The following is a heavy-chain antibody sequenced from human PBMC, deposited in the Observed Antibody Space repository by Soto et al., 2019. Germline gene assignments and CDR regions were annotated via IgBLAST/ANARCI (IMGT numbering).Heavy chain of an antibody. J-gene: IGHJ4*02. CDR1: GASITSHY. CDR3: AREDQIVGSLDY. D-gene: IGHD2-21*01. Sequence: PSETLSLTCTVSGASITSHYWSWIRQPPGKGLEWIGHIYYRGTTNYNPSLKSRVTISADTSKNQFSQKLNSVTAADTAVFYCAREDQIVGSLDYWGQGILVTVSS. CDR2: IYYRGTT. V-gene: IGHV4-59*11.